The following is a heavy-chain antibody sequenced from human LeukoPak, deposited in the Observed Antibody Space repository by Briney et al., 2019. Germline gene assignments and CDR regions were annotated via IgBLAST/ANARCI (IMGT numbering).Heavy chain of an antibody. CDR3: ARAGGYGDANWFDP. J-gene: IGHJ5*02. Sequence: PSETLSLTCTVPGGSVSSGSYYWSWIRQPPGKGLEWIGYIYYSGSTNYNPSLKSRVTISVDTSKNQFSLKLSSVTAADTAVYYCARAGGYGDANWFDPWGQGTLVTVSS. D-gene: IGHD4-17*01. V-gene: IGHV4-61*01. CDR1: GGSVSSGSYY. CDR2: IYYSGST.